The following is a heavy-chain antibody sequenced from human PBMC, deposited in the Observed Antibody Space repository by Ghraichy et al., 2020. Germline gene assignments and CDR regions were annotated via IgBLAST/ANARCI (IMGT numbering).Heavy chain of an antibody. J-gene: IGHJ4*02. D-gene: IGHD1-1*01. V-gene: IGHV3-15*01. Sequence: GESLNISCAASGFAFNNAWMTWVRQAPGKGLEWVGHIRSKTEGGTTDYAAPVKGRFTISRDESKTTLYLQMNSLKTEDTALYYCTTGNYYFDFWGQGTLVTVSS. CDR1: GFAFNNAW. CDR2: IRSKTEGGTT. CDR3: TTGNYYFDF.